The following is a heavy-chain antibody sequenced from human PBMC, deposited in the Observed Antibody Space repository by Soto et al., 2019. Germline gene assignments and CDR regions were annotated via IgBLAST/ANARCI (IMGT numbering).Heavy chain of an antibody. Sequence: SETLSLTCTVSGGSISSGDYYWSWIRQPPGKGLEWIGYIYYSGSTYYNPSLKSRVTISVDTSKNQFSLKLSSVTAADTAVYYCARGGDIGAMIVRVPPFDYWGQGTLVTVSS. D-gene: IGHD3-22*01. V-gene: IGHV4-30-4*01. CDR2: IYYSGST. CDR3: ARGGDIGAMIVRVPPFDY. J-gene: IGHJ4*02. CDR1: GGSISSGDYY.